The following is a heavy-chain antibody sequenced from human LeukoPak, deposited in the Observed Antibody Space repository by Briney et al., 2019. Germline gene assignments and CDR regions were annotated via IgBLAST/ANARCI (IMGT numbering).Heavy chain of an antibody. CDR2: IYYSGST. CDR3: ARAFYYYDSSGYYKEYYFDY. CDR1: GGSISSGGYY. Sequence: SQTLSLTCTVSGGSISSGGYYWSWIRQHPGKGLEWIGYIYYSGSTYYNPSLKSRVTISVDTSKNQFSLKLSSVTAADTAVYYCARAFYYYDSSGYYKEYYFDYWGQGTLVTVSS. D-gene: IGHD3-22*01. V-gene: IGHV4-31*03. J-gene: IGHJ4*02.